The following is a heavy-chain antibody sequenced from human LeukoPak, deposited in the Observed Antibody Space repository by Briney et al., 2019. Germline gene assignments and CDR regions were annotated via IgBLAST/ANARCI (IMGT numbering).Heavy chain of an antibody. CDR1: GGAFSGYY. J-gene: IGHJ6*04. V-gene: IGHV4-34*01. D-gene: IGHD2-15*01. CDR2: INHSGST. Sequence: SETLSLTCAVYGGAFSGYYWSWIRQPPGKGLEWIGEINHSGSTNYNPSLKSRVTISVDTSKNQFSLKLSSVTAADTAVYYCARESRLVGYGMDVWGKGTTVTVSS. CDR3: ARESRLVGYGMDV.